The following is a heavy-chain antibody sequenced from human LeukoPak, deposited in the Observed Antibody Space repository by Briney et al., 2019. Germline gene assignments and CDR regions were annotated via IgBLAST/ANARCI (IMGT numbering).Heavy chain of an antibody. Sequence: GGSLRLSCAASGFTFCSYGIYWVRQAPGKGLEWVAGIRYDGSDRSYAGPVKGRFTISRDNSKNTVDLQMNSLRAEDTAVYYCARDNWGDGGYYRTLDYWGQGTLVTVSS. D-gene: IGHD3-22*01. CDR1: GFTFCSYG. CDR3: ARDNWGDGGYYRTLDY. J-gene: IGHJ4*02. CDR2: IRYDGSDR. V-gene: IGHV3-33*01.